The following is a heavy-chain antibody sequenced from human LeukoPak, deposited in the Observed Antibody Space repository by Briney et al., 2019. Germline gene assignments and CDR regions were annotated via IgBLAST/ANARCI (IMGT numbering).Heavy chain of an antibody. D-gene: IGHD6-19*01. CDR2: IYYSGST. V-gene: IGHV4-39*07. J-gene: IGHJ4*02. CDR3: ARDLGSSGWYEFDY. Sequence: SETPSLTCTVSGGSISSYYWGWIRQPPGKGLEWIGSIYYSGSTYYNPSLKSRVTISVDTSKNQFSLKLSSVTAADTAVYYCARDLGSSGWYEFDYWGQGTLVTVSS. CDR1: GGSISSYY.